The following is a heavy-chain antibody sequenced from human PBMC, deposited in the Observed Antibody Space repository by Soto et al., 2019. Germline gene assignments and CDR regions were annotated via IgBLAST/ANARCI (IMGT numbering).Heavy chain of an antibody. J-gene: IGHJ4*02. D-gene: IGHD3-3*01. Sequence: GGSLRLSCVASGFSCSYYNMNWVRQAPGKGLEWVSYITDSSDTVHYADSVRGRFTISRDNAESSLYLQMNSLRDEDTAVYFCARDFGHGYYLDYWGRGTLVTVSS. CDR2: ITDSSDTV. CDR3: ARDFGHGYYLDY. V-gene: IGHV3-48*02. CDR1: GFSCSYYN.